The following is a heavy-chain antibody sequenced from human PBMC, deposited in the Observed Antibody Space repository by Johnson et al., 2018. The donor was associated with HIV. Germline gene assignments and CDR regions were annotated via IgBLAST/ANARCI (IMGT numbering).Heavy chain of an antibody. CDR2: ISYDGSNK. D-gene: IGHD1-26*01. Sequence: QVQLVESGGGVVQPGRSLRLSCVASGFTLSNNAMHWVRQAPGKGLEWVAVISYDGSNKYYADSVKGRFTISRDNSKNTLYLQMNSLRAEDTAVYYCARDRGGGSYHDAFDIWGQGTMVTVSS. CDR3: ARDRGGGSYHDAFDI. J-gene: IGHJ3*02. V-gene: IGHV3-30*04. CDR1: GFTLSNNA.